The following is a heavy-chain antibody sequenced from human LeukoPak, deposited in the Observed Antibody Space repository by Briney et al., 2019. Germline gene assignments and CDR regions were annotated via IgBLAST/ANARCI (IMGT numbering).Heavy chain of an antibody. CDR1: GGTCISYA. V-gene: IGHV1-69*13. Sequence: GASVKVSCKASGGTCISYAISWVRQAPGQGLEWMGGIIPIFGTANYAQKFQGRVTITADESTSTAYMELSSLRSEDTAVYYCARGYSGSYYTPSDYYYGMDVWGQGTTVTVSS. CDR2: IIPIFGTA. J-gene: IGHJ6*02. CDR3: ARGYSGSYYTPSDYYYGMDV. D-gene: IGHD1-26*01.